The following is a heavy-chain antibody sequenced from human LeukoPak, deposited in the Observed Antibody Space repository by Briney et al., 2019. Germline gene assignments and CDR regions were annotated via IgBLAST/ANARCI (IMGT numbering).Heavy chain of an antibody. Sequence: PGGSLRLSCAASGFTFSSYWMHWVRQSPGKGLVWVSRIDSDGSSTIYADSVKGRFTISRDNAKNTLNLEMNGLRAEDTALYYCTRSGAPTPDYWGPGTLVIVSS. V-gene: IGHV3-74*01. J-gene: IGHJ4*02. CDR2: IDSDGSST. D-gene: IGHD2-15*01. CDR1: GFTFSSYW. CDR3: TRSGAPTPDY.